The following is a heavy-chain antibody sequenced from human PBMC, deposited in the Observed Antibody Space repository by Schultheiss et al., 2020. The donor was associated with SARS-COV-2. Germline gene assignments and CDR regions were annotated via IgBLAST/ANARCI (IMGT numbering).Heavy chain of an antibody. Sequence: GGSLRLSCAASGFTFSSYGMGWVRQAPGKGLEWVSGISGSGGGTYYVDSVKGRFTISRDTSKNTLYLQMSSLRAEDTAVYYCAKAFTVTWPHRFDYWGQGTLVTVSS. J-gene: IGHJ4*02. D-gene: IGHD4-11*01. CDR2: ISGSGGGT. V-gene: IGHV3-23*01. CDR1: GFTFSSYG. CDR3: AKAFTVTWPHRFDY.